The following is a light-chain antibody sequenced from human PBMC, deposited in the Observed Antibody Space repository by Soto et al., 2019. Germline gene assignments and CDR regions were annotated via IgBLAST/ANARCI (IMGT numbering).Light chain of an antibody. Sequence: DIQMTQSPSTLSASVGDRVTITCRASQSISSWLAWYQQKPGKAPKLLIYKASSLESGVPSRFSGSGSGTEFTLTISGLQHDDFATYYCQQYNSYSPWTFGQGTKV. CDR3: QQYNSYSPWT. V-gene: IGKV1-5*03. J-gene: IGKJ1*01. CDR1: QSISSW. CDR2: KAS.